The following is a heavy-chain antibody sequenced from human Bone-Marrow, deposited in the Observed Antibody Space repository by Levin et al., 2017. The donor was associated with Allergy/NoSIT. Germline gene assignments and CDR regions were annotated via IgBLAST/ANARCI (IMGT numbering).Heavy chain of an antibody. V-gene: IGHV3-30*04. CDR3: ARDALRSGGGDY. CDR2: ISYDGSNK. CDR1: GFTFSSYA. Sequence: GGSLRLSCAASGFTFSSYAMHWVRQAPGKGLEWVAVISYDGSNKYYADSVKGRFTISRDNSKNTLYLQMNSLRAEDTAVYYCARDALRSGGGDYWGQGTLVTVSS. D-gene: IGHD5-12*01. J-gene: IGHJ4*02.